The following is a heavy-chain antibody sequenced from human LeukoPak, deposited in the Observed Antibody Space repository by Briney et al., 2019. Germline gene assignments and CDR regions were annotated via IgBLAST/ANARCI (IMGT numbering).Heavy chain of an antibody. V-gene: IGHV3-53*01. D-gene: IGHD3-3*02. CDR1: GFTVSSNY. CDR3: ARAPPDNSIQEVQGDY. J-gene: IGHJ4*02. CDR2: IYSGGST. Sequence: GGSLRLSCAASGFTVSSNYMSWVRQAPGKGLEWVSVIYSGGSTYYADSVKGRFAISRDISKNTLYLQMNSLRAEDTAVYYCARAPPDNSIQEVQGDYWGQGTLVTVSS.